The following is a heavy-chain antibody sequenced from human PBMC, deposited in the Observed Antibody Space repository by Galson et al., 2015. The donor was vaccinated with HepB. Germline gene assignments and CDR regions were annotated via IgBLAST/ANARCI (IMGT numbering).Heavy chain of an antibody. CDR2: IKSKTDGGTT. D-gene: IGHD3-3*01. J-gene: IGHJ4*02. Sequence: SLRLSCAASGFTFSNAWMSWVRQAPGKGLEWVGRIKSKTDGGTTDYAAPVKGRFTTSRDDSKNTLYLQMNSLKTEDTAVYYCTPPPSYDFWSGYTDYWGQGTLVTVSS. CDR1: GFTFSNAW. V-gene: IGHV3-15*01. CDR3: TPPPSYDFWSGYTDY.